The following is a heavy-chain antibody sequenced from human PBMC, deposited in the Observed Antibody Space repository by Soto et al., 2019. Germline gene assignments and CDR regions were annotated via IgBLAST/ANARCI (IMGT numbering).Heavy chain of an antibody. CDR3: ARGLTAYYDFWSGQGRYFQH. V-gene: IGHV4-34*01. D-gene: IGHD3-3*01. J-gene: IGHJ1*01. CDR1: GGSFSGYY. CDR2: INHSGST. Sequence: PAETLSLTCAVYGGSFSGYYWSWIRQPPGKGLEWIGEINHSGSTNYNPSLKSRVTISVDTSKNQFSLKLSSVTAADTAVYYCARGLTAYYDFWSGQGRYFQHWGQGTLVTV.